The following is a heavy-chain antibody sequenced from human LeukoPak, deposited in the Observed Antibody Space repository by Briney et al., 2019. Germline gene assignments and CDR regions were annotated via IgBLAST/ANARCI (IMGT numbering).Heavy chain of an antibody. CDR2: GYHSGTT. D-gene: IGHD3-22*01. J-gene: IGHJ3*02. Sequence: PSETLSLTCTVSGASLTSYYWNWMRQSPGKGLEWIGYGYHSGTTNYNPSLESRGTISVDTSKNQFSLKLSSVSAADTAVYYCARWGESSDSVVHAFDIWGRGTMVTVSS. CDR1: GASLTSYY. V-gene: IGHV4-59*01. CDR3: ARWGESSDSVVHAFDI.